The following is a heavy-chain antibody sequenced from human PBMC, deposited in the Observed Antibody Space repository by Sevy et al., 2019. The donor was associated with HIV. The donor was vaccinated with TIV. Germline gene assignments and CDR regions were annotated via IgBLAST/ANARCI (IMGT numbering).Heavy chain of an antibody. CDR1: GFTFSNAW. CDR3: ITGFEYYYGSGNLS. V-gene: IGHV3-15*01. D-gene: IGHD3-10*01. Sequence: GGSLRLTCAASGFTFSNAWMSWVRQAPGKGLEWVGRIKSKTDGGTTDYAAPVKGRFTISRDDSKNTLYLQMNSLKTEDTAVYYCITGFEYYYGSGNLSWGQGTLVTVSS. CDR2: IKSKTDGGTT. J-gene: IGHJ5*02.